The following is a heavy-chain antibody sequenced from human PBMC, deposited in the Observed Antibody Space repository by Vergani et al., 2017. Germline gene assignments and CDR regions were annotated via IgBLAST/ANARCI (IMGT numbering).Heavy chain of an antibody. Sequence: QVQLVKSGAEVKKPGASVKVSCKVSGYTLTELSMHWVRQAPGKGLEWMGGFDPEDGETIYAQKFQGRVTMTEDTSTDTAYMELSSLRSEDTAVYYCATGACPDLWRGYRAGYAFDIWGQGTMVTVAS. D-gene: IGHD3-3*01. V-gene: IGHV1-24*01. CDR1: GYTLTELS. CDR3: ATGACPDLWRGYRAGYAFDI. J-gene: IGHJ3*02. CDR2: FDPEDGET.